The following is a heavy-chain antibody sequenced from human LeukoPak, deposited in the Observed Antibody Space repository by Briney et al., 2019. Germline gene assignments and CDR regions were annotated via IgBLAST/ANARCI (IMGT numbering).Heavy chain of an antibody. CDR2: ISSSSSYI. D-gene: IGHD5-12*01. V-gene: IGHV3-21*01. J-gene: IGHJ4*02. CDR3: ARPPTRTDSGLDY. CDR1: GFTFSSYS. Sequence: GRSLRLSCAASGFTFSSYSMNWVRQAPGKGLEWVSSISSSSSYIYYADSVKGRFTISRDNAKNSLYLQMNSLRAEDTAVYYCARPPTRTDSGLDYWGQGTLVTVSS.